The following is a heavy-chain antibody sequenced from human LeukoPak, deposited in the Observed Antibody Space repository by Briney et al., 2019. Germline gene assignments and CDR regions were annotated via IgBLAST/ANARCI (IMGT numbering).Heavy chain of an antibody. CDR2: ISDSGSTI. Sequence: GGSLRLSCAASGFTFSSSEMNWVRQAPGKGLEWVSYISDSGSTIYYADSVKGRFTISRDNAKNSLYLQMNSLRAEDTAVYYCAREGRSSGWYFALDYWGQGTLVTVSP. V-gene: IGHV3-48*03. CDR3: AREGRSSGWYFALDY. J-gene: IGHJ4*02. D-gene: IGHD6-19*01. CDR1: GFTFSSSE.